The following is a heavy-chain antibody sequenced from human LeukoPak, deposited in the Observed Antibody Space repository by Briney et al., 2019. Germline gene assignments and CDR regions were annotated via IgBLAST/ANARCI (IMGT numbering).Heavy chain of an antibody. CDR2: INQGGSEK. CDR3: ARSLWFGESYY. J-gene: IGHJ4*02. V-gene: IGHV3-7*04. D-gene: IGHD3-10*01. CDR1: GFTFSTYW. Sequence: PGGSLRLSCAASGFTFSTYWMSWVRQAPGKGLEWVANINQGGSEKYYVDSVKGRFTISRDNAKNSLYLQMNSLRAEDTAVYYCARSLWFGESYYWGQGTLVTVSS.